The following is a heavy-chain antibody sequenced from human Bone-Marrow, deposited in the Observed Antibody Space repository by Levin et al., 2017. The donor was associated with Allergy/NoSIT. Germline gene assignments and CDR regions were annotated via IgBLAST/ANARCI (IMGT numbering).Heavy chain of an antibody. V-gene: IGHV1-69*06. D-gene: IGHD3-10*01. CDR1: GGTFKSYT. Sequence: PLASVKVSCKASGGTFKSYTISWVRQAPGQGLEWMAGIIPMFGTPEYAQKFRGRVTITAERSTSTVYIELTRLTFDDTAIYYCARPPRGAGWNGVNVWGQGTTVIVSS. CDR3: ARPPRGAGWNGVNV. CDR2: IIPMFGTP. J-gene: IGHJ6*02.